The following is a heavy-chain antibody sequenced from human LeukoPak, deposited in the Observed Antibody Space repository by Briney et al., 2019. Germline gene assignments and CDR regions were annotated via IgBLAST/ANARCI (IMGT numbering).Heavy chain of an antibody. CDR1: GFTFSSYS. V-gene: IGHV3-48*01. CDR2: ISSSSSTI. D-gene: IGHD5-18*01. J-gene: IGHJ4*02. Sequence: TGGPLRLSCAASGFTFSSYSMNWVRQAPGKGLEWVSYISSSSSTIYYADSVKGRFTISRDNAKNLLYLQMNSLRAEDTAVYYCARGRGYSYVLPFDYWGQGTLVTVSS. CDR3: ARGRGYSYVLPFDY.